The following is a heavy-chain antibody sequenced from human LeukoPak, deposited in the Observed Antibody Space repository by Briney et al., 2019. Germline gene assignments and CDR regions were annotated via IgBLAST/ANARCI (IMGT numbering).Heavy chain of an antibody. CDR1: GFTFSSYA. CDR3: TCMITFGGVIVD. V-gene: IGHV3-23*01. D-gene: IGHD3-16*02. Sequence: GGSLRLSCAASGFTFSSYAMSWVRQAPGKGLEWVSAISGSGGSTYYADSVKGRFTISRDNSKNTLYLQMNSLRAEDTAVYYCTCMITFGGVIVDWGQGTLVTVSS. J-gene: IGHJ4*02. CDR2: ISGSGGST.